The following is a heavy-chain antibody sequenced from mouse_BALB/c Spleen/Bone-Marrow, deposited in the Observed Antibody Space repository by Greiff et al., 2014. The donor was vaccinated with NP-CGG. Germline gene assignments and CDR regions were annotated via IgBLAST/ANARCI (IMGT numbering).Heavy chain of an antibody. J-gene: IGHJ3*01. CDR3: ARWVEVNIAWFAY. CDR2: ISRDGSYT. D-gene: IGHD1-1*02. Sequence: EVKLMESGGNLVKPGGSLKLSCAASGFTFSSYGMSWVRQSPDRRLEWIATISRDGSYTNYQDKVKGRFTIARDNAKNTLYLQMSSLRSEDTDMYDCARWVEVNIAWFAYWGQGTLVTVSS. V-gene: IGHV5-6*01. CDR1: GFTFSSYG.